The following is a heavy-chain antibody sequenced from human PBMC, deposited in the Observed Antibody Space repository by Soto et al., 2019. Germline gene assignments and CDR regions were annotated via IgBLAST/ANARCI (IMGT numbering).Heavy chain of an antibody. D-gene: IGHD6-19*01. CDR1: GFTFSSYG. V-gene: IGHV3-33*01. CDR3: ARDHSGWLHRHYFDY. CDR2: IWYDGSNK. Sequence: QVQLVESGGGVVQPGRSLRLSCAASGFTFSSYGMHWVRQAPGKGLEWVAVIWYDGSNKYYADSVKGRFTISRDNSKNPLYMQMNSLRAEDTAVYYCARDHSGWLHRHYFDYWGQGTLVTVSS. J-gene: IGHJ4*02.